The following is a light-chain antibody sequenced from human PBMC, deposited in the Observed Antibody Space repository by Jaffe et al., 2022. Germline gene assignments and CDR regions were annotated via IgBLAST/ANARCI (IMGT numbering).Light chain of an antibody. CDR3: QQYDNDPLT. CDR2: DAS. Sequence: DIQMTQSPSSLSASVGDRVTITCQASQDISNYLNWYQQKPGKGPKLLIYDASNLQTGVPSRFSGSGSGTYFTFTISSLQPEDIATYYCQQYDNDPLTFGPGTKVDIK. CDR1: QDISNY. J-gene: IGKJ3*01. V-gene: IGKV1-33*01.